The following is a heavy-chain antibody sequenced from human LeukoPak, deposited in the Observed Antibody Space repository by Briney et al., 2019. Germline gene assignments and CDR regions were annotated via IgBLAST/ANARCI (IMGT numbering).Heavy chain of an antibody. D-gene: IGHD4-17*01. V-gene: IGHV1-2*02. CDR1: GYTFTGYS. J-gene: IGHJ4*02. CDR2: INPDSRGI. CDR3: ARHGDFDGISGLDYFGS. Sequence: ASVKVSCKASGYTFTGYSMHWVRQAPGQGLEWMGCINPDSRGIKYAQKFQGRVTMTRDTSISTAYMELSRLRSDDTAVYYCARHGDFDGISGLDYFGSWGQGSQVTISS.